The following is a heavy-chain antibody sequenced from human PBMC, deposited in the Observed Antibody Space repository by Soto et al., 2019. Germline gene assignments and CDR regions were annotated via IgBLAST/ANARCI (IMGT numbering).Heavy chain of an antibody. CDR3: ARDVNCSGGSCYSVHYYGMDV. V-gene: IGHV1-46*01. CDR2: INPSGGST. Sequence: ASVKVSCKASGYTFTSYYMHWVRQAPGQGLEWMGIINPSGGSTSYAQKFQGRVTMTRDTSTSTVYMELSSLRSEDTAVYYCARDVNCSGGSCYSVHYYGMDVWGQGTTVTVSS. J-gene: IGHJ6*02. CDR1: GYTFTSYY. D-gene: IGHD2-15*01.